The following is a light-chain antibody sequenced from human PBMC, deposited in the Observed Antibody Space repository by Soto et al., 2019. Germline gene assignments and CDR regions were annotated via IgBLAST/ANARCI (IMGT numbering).Light chain of an antibody. CDR1: QDINSY. J-gene: IGKJ4*01. V-gene: IGKV1-33*01. CDR3: QHYDSLRLT. Sequence: DIQMTQSPSSLSASVGDRVTITCQASQDINSYLNWFQQKPGKAPKVLIYDASNLKTGVPSRFSGSGSGTHYTFTISSLQPEDIETYYCQHYDSLRLTFGGGTKVDIK. CDR2: DAS.